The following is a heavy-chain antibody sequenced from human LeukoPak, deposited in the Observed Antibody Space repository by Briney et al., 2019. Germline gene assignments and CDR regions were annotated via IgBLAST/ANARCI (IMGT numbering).Heavy chain of an antibody. D-gene: IGHD1-26*01. V-gene: IGHV3-23*01. Sequence: PGGSLRLSCAASGFTFDDYAMHWVRQAPGKGLEWVSAISGSGGSTYYADSVKGRFTISRDNSKNTLYLQMNSLRAEDTAVYYCAPLGGATAGYWGQGTLVTVSS. CDR3: APLGGATAGY. CDR1: GFTFDDYA. CDR2: ISGSGGST. J-gene: IGHJ4*02.